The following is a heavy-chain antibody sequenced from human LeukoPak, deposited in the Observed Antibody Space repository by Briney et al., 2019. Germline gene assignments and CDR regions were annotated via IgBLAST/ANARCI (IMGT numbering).Heavy chain of an antibody. CDR2: ISAYNGNT. V-gene: IGHV1-18*01. D-gene: IGHD2-15*01. J-gene: IGHJ5*02. Sequence: ASVKVSCKASGYTFTSYGISWVRQAPGQGLEWMGWISAYNGNTNYAQKPQGRVTMTTDTSTSTAYMELRSLRSDDTAVYYCARSLTVVVAAARFDPWGQGTLVTVSS. CDR1: GYTFTSYG. CDR3: ARSLTVVVAAARFDP.